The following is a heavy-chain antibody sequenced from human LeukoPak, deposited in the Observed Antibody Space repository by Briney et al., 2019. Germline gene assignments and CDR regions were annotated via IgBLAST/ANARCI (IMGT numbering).Heavy chain of an antibody. J-gene: IGHJ4*02. CDR3: ARLPRYCSSTSCPFDY. CDR2: IYYSGTT. V-gene: IGHV4-39*01. CDR1: GDSISSYY. Sequence: SETLSLTCTVSGDSISSYYWGWIRQPPGKGLEWLGSIYYSGTTYYNPSLKSRVTISVDTSKTQFSLKLSSVTAADTAVYYCARLPRYCSSTSCPFDYWGQGTLVTVSS. D-gene: IGHD2-2*01.